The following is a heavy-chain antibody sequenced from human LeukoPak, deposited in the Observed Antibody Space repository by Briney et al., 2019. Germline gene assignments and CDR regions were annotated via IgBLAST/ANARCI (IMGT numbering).Heavy chain of an antibody. CDR1: GFTFITYG. CDR2: ISSDGSNK. CDR3: AKDHSSAWHLDY. J-gene: IGHJ4*02. V-gene: IGHV3-30*18. Sequence: PGRSLRLSCAASGFTFITYGMHWVRQAPGKGLEWVAAISSDGSNKYYADSVKGRFTISRDNSKNTLYLQMDSLRAEDTAVYYCAKDHSSAWHLDYWGQGTLVTVSS. D-gene: IGHD6-19*01.